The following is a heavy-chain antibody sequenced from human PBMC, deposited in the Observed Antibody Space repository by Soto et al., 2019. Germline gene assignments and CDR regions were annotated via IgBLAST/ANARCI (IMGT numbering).Heavy chain of an antibody. D-gene: IGHD2-21*02. V-gene: IGHV4-39*01. J-gene: IGHJ4*02. CDR1: GESISSSSSY. CDR3: ARQRTTVVTQAYFDH. Sequence: SETLSLTCIVSGESISSSSSYCGWIRQPPGKGLEWIGSIYYSVRTYYNPSFKSRVTISIDTSKNQFSLKLSSVTATDTAVYYCARQRTTVVTQAYFDHWGQGAMVTVSS. CDR2: IYYSVRT.